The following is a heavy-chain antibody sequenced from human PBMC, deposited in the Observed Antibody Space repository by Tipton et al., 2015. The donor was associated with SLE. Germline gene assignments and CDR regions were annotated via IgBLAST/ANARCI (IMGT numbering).Heavy chain of an antibody. D-gene: IGHD7-27*01. V-gene: IGHV4-39*07. CDR2: IYYSGST. Sequence: TLSLTCTVSGGSISSSSYYWGWIRQPPGKGLEWIGSIYYSGSTYYKPSLKSRATISVDTSKNQFSLQLNSVTPEDTAVYYCARDLLTGSDYWGQGTLVTVSS. CDR3: ARDLLTGSDY. CDR1: GGSISSSSYY. J-gene: IGHJ4*02.